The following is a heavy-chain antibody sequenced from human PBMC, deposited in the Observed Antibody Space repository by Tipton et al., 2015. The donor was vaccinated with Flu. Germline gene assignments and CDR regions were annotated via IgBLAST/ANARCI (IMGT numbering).Heavy chain of an antibody. CDR3: AREWGDAFDI. CDR1: GGSISSHY. V-gene: IGHV4-59*11. J-gene: IGHJ3*02. CDR2: IYYSGSI. Sequence: LRLSCTVSGGSISSHYWSWIRQPPGKGPEWIGYIYYSGSISYNPSLKSRVTISVDTSKSQFSLKLSSVTAADTAVYYCAREWGDAFDIWGQGTMVTVSS. D-gene: IGHD3-16*01.